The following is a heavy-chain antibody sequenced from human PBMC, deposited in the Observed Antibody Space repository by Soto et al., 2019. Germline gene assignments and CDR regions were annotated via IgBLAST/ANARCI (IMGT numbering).Heavy chain of an antibody. Sequence: QVQLVQSGAEVKKPGASVKVSCKASGYTFTSYDINWVRQATGQGLEWMGWMNPNSGNTGYAQKFQGKXXMXRTXSISTAYMELSSLRSEDTAVYYCARRTKRDRILDYWGQGTLVTVSS. J-gene: IGHJ4*02. CDR1: GYTFTSYD. CDR3: ARRTKRDRILDY. D-gene: IGHD3-3*01. CDR2: MNPNSGNT. V-gene: IGHV1-8*01.